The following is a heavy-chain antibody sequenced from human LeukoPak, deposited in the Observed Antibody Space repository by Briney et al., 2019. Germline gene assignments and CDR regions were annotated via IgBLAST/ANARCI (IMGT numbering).Heavy chain of an antibody. D-gene: IGHD4-17*01. Sequence: SETLSLTCAVYGGSFSGYYWSWIRQPPGKGLEWIGEINHSGSTNYNPSLKSRVTISVDTSKNQFSLKLSSVTAADTAVYYCARGRLRSPMDVWGQGTTVTVSS. J-gene: IGHJ6*02. CDR1: GGSFSGYY. CDR3: ARGRLRSPMDV. CDR2: INHSGST. V-gene: IGHV4-34*01.